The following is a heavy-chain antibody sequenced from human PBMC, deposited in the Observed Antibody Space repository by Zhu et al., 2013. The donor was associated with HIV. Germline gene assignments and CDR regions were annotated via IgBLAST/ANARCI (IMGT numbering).Heavy chain of an antibody. CDR1: GGTFSSYA. CDR2: IIPIFGTA. J-gene: IGHJ4*02. V-gene: IGHV1-69*06. D-gene: IGHD6-13*01. CDR3: ARDRAAPTYYFDY. Sequence: QVQLVQSGAEVKKPGSSVKVSCKASGGTFSSYAISWVRQAPGQGLEWMGGIIPIFGTANYAQKFQGRVTINADKSTSTAYMELSSLRSDDTAVYYCARDRAAPTYYFDYWGQGTLVTVSS.